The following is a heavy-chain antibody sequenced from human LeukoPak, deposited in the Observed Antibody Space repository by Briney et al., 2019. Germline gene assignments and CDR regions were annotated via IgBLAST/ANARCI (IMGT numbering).Heavy chain of an antibody. Sequence: GGSLRLSCAASGFTFNNYAMSWVRQAPGKGLEWLTFIRYDGTNKYYADSVKGRFTISRDNSKNTLYLQMNSLRTEDTAVYYCAKDTKRWKTYYYASGSYYFDYWGQGTLVTVSS. D-gene: IGHD3-10*01. CDR1: GFTFNNYA. V-gene: IGHV3-30*02. J-gene: IGHJ4*02. CDR3: AKDTKRWKTYYYASGSYYFDY. CDR2: IRYDGTNK.